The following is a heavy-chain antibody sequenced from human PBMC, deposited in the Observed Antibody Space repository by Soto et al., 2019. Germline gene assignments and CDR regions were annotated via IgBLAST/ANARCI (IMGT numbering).Heavy chain of an antibody. D-gene: IGHD2-15*01. J-gene: IGHJ4*02. CDR2: INPNSGGT. V-gene: IGHV1-2*02. Sequence: GSVKVSCKASGYTFTGYYMHWVRQAPGQGLEWMGWINPNSGGTNYAQKFQGRVTMTRDTSISTAYMELSRLRSDDTSVSYCARVNEVVVAATRDYYFDYWGQVTLVTVSS. CDR3: ARVNEVVVAATRDYYFDY. CDR1: GYTFTGYY.